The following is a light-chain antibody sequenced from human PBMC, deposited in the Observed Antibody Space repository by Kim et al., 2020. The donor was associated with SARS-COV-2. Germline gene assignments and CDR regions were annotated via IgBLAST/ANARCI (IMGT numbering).Light chain of an antibody. V-gene: IGKV2-28*01. CDR1: QSLLHHTGFYY. Sequence: EIVLTQSPLSLPVIPGEPASISCRSSQSLLHHTGFYYLDWYLQKPGQSPQLLIYLGSNRVSGVPDRFSGSGSGTDFTLKISRVEAEDVGVYYCMQALPRGTFGQGTKLEI. CDR3: MQALPRGT. CDR2: LGS. J-gene: IGKJ2*01.